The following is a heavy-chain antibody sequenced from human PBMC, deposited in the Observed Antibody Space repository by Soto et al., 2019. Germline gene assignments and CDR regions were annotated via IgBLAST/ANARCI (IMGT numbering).Heavy chain of an antibody. Sequence: EVQLLESGGGLVQPGGSLTLSCAASGFTFSSYAMRWVRQAPVKGLEWVSAISGSGGSTYYADSVKGRFTISRDKTKNTLYLQMNSRRAEDTAVYYCARRGSGSYYDYWGQGTLVTVSS. D-gene: IGHD1-26*01. V-gene: IGHV3-23*01. CDR3: ARRGSGSYYDY. J-gene: IGHJ4*02. CDR2: ISGSGGST. CDR1: GFTFSSYA.